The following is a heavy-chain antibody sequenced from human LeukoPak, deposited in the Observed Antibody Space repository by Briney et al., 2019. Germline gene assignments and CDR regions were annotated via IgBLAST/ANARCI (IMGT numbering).Heavy chain of an antibody. CDR3: ARVLGYNILTAYYSYYFDY. Sequence: PSETLSLTCTVSGASFSSGGHYWSWIRQHPGRGLEWIGYVHYSGSTYYNPSLKSRATISVDRSTNQFFLKLSSVTAAGTAVYYCARVLGYNILTAYYSYYFDYWGQGTLVTVSS. CDR1: GASFSSGGHY. CDR2: VHYSGST. J-gene: IGHJ4*02. D-gene: IGHD3-9*01. V-gene: IGHV4-31*03.